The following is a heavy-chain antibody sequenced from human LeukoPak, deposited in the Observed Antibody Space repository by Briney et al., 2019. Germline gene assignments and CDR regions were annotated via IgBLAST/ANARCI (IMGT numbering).Heavy chain of an antibody. V-gene: IGHV1-2*02. CDR1: GYTFTGYY. Sequence: GASVKVSCKASGYTFTGYYMHWVRQAPGQGLEWMGWINPNSGGTNYAQKFQGRVTMTRDTSISTAYMELSRLRSDDTAVYYCARAEVRYQLLFFHWGQGTLVTVSS. J-gene: IGHJ4*02. D-gene: IGHD2-2*01. CDR2: INPNSGGT. CDR3: ARAEVRYQLLFFH.